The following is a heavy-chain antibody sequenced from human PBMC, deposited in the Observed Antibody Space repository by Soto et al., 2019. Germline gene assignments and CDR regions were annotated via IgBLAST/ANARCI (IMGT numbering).Heavy chain of an antibody. V-gene: IGHV4-34*01. D-gene: IGHD3-10*01. Sequence: SETLSLTCAVYGGSFSGYYWSWIRQPPGKGLEWIGEINHSGSTNYNPSLKSRVTISVDTSKNQFSLKLSSVTAADTAVYYCARGAGRGSGSYRYYYGMDVWGQGTTVT. CDR1: GGSFSGYY. J-gene: IGHJ6*02. CDR2: INHSGST. CDR3: ARGAGRGSGSYRYYYGMDV.